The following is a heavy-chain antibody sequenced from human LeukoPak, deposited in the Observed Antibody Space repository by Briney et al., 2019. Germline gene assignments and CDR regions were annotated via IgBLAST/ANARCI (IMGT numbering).Heavy chain of an antibody. J-gene: IGHJ4*02. V-gene: IGHV4-59*01. CDR3: ARGPHKFDY. CDR1: GGSISSYY. Sequence: SESLSLTCTVSGGSISSYYWSWIRQPPGKGLEWIGYITYSGSTNYNPSLKSRVTISVDTSKHQFSLKLSAVTAADTAVYYCARGPHKFDYWGQGSLVTVSS. CDR2: ITYSGST.